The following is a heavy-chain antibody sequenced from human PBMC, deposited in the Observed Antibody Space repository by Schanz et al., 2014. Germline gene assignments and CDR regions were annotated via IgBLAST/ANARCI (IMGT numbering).Heavy chain of an antibody. J-gene: IGHJ4*02. CDR3: ARGYGDSPTDF. Sequence: DVQLLESGGGLVQPGESLRLSCAASGFTFTTYAMTWVRQAPGKGLVWVSHINSDGTTTTYADSVKGRFTISRDNAENTLYLQMNSLRVEDTAVYYCARGYGDSPTDFWGQGTLVTVSS. CDR2: INSDGTTT. CDR1: GFTFTTYA. V-gene: IGHV3-74*02. D-gene: IGHD4-17*01.